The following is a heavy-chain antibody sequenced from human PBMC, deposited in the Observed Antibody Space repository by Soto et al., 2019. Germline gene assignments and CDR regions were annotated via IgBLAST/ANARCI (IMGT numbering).Heavy chain of an antibody. CDR1: GFTFRNYA. Sequence: GGSLRLSCGAYGFTFRNYAISCGRQAPGKGLEWVSAISGNGGSTYYADSVKGRFTISRDNSKNTLYLQMNSLRAEDTAVYYCAIPSGLTVTGPDYWGQGTLVTVSS. V-gene: IGHV3-23*01. CDR2: ISGNGGST. D-gene: IGHD6-19*01. J-gene: IGHJ4*02. CDR3: AIPSGLTVTGPDY.